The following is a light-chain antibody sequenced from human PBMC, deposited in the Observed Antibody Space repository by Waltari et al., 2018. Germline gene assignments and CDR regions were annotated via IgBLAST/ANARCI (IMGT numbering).Light chain of an antibody. CDR3: QQYHDYSDT. CDR1: QNINNW. CDR2: EAS. Sequence: DIQMTQSPSTLSASVGDRVTITCRASQNINNWLAWYQQTPGRAPKLLIYEASSLESGVPSRFRGSGSGTLFTLTITSLQPDDVALYYCQQYHDYSDTFGQGTKLEIK. J-gene: IGKJ2*01. V-gene: IGKV1-5*01.